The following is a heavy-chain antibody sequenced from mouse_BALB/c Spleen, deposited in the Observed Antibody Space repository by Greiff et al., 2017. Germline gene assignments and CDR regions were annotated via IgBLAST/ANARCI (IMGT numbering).Heavy chain of an antibody. CDR2: ISSGSSTI. V-gene: IGHV5-17*02. D-gene: IGHD2-1*01. J-gene: IGHJ4*01. CDR1: GFTFSSFG. CDR3: ARKESTNYAMDY. Sequence: EVKLMESGGGLVQPGGSRKLSCAASGFTFSSFGMHWVRQAPEKGLEWVAYISSGSSTIYYADTVKGRFTISRDNPKNTLFLQMTSLRSEDTAMYYCARKESTNYAMDYWGQGTSVTVSS.